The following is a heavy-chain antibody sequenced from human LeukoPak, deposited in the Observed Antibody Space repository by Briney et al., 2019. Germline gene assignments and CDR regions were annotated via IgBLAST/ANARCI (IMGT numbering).Heavy chain of an antibody. Sequence: SETLSLTCAVYGGSFSGYYWSWIRHPPGKGLEWIGEINHSGSTNYNPSLKSRVTISVDTSKDQFSLKLSSVTAADTAVYYCARGPYCSSTSCYTPAYYYYYMDVWGKGTTVTVSS. CDR1: GGSFSGYY. V-gene: IGHV4-34*01. J-gene: IGHJ6*03. CDR3: ARGPYCSSTSCYTPAYYYYYMDV. D-gene: IGHD2-2*02. CDR2: INHSGST.